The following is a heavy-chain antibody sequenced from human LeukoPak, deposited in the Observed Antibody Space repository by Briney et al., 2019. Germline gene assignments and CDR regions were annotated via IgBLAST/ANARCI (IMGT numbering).Heavy chain of an antibody. V-gene: IGHV1-8*03. CDR3: ARGDTAMEDRGYYYYMDV. CDR2: MNPNSGNR. J-gene: IGHJ6*03. Sequence: ASVKVSCKASGYTFSSYDINWVRQATGQGLEWMGWMNPNSGNRGYAQKFQGRVTITRNTSISTAYMELSRLRSDDTAVYYCARGDTAMEDRGYYYYMDVWGKGTTVTVSS. D-gene: IGHD5-18*01. CDR1: GYTFSSYD.